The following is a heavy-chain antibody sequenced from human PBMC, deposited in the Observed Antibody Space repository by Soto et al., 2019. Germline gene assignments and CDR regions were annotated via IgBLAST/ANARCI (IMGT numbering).Heavy chain of an antibody. J-gene: IGHJ4*02. V-gene: IGHV3-23*01. Sequence: QPGGSLRLSCATSGFTFSNYPMNWVRQAPGKGLEWVSGISAGGDRTYYADSVKGRFTIFRDNSKNSVSLRMNSLRVEDTAVYYCARRVWGQGTLVTAPQ. CDR2: ISAGGDRT. CDR3: ARRV. CDR1: GFTFSNYP.